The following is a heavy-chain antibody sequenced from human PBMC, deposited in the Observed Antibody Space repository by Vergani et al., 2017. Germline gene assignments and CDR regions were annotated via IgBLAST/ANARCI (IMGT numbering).Heavy chain of an antibody. CDR2: IHSSGTT. Sequence: QVQLHESGPGLVKPSQTLSLTCTVSGGSITSGSFYWGWIRQPAGKGLGWIGRIHSSGTTNYNPSLKSRVTLSVDTSKNQLSLRMASVTDADTAVYYCARDSWTAELRGVYWFDTWGQGTLVSVSS. CDR3: ARDSWTAELRGVYWFDT. J-gene: IGHJ5*02. CDR1: GGSITSGSFY. D-gene: IGHD3-10*01. V-gene: IGHV4-61*02.